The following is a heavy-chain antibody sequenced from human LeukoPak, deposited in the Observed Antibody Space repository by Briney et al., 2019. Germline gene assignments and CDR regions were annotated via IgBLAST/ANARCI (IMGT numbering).Heavy chain of an antibody. V-gene: IGHV3-74*01. CDR1: GFTFDSYG. CDR3: ARDLDAY. CDR2: INSDGSTT. D-gene: IGHD2-8*01. Sequence: GRSLRLSCAVSGFTFDSYGMHWVRQAPGKGLVWVSRINSDGSTTDYADSVKGRFTISRDNAKNTLYLQMDSLRAEDTAVYYCARDLDAYWGQGTLVTVSS. J-gene: IGHJ4*02.